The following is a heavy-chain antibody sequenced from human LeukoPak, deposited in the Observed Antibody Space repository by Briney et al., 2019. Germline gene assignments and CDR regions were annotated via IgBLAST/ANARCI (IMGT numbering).Heavy chain of an antibody. CDR3: AALHTGTFVDY. V-gene: IGHV3-30*02. CDR2: IRYDGITK. D-gene: IGHD4-17*01. CDR1: GSSFSGYG. J-gene: IGHJ4*02. Sequence: GGSLRLSCAASGSSFSGYGKHWVRQVPGKGLEWVAFIRYDGITKFYIDSVKGRFAISRDNSKNTLSLQMNSLRTEDTAVYYCAALHTGTFVDYWRQGTLVAVSS.